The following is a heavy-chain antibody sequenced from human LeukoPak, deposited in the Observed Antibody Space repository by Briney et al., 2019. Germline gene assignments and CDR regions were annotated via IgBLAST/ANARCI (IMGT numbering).Heavy chain of an antibody. D-gene: IGHD6-6*01. J-gene: IGHJ4*02. V-gene: IGHV2-5*01. Sequence: SGPTLVNPTQTLTLTCTFSGFSLSGVGVGWIRQPPGKAQEWLALIYWNDDRRYSPSLKSRLTVTKDTSKNRVVLTMTNMDPVDTATYYCAHLIPTRPAGFDHWGQGTLVTVSS. CDR2: IYWNDDR. CDR3: AHLIPTRPAGFDH. CDR1: GFSLSGVG.